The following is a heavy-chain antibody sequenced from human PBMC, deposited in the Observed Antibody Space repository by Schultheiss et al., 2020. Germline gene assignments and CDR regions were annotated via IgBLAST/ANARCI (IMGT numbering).Heavy chain of an antibody. V-gene: IGHV3-30*01. CDR3: AREGGTSGRAGWLDL. CDR2: VSNDGRNK. D-gene: IGHD2-15*01. Sequence: GESLKISCSASEFTLSTYHMHWVRQAPGKGLEWVALVSNDGRNKVYADSAKGRFTISRDNSKNTLYLDMNSLSADDTAVFYCAREGGTSGRAGWLDLWGQGTLVTVSS. J-gene: IGHJ5*02. CDR1: EFTLSTYH.